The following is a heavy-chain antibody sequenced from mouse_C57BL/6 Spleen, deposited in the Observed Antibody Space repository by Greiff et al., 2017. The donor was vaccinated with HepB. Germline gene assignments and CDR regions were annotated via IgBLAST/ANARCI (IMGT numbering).Heavy chain of an antibody. CDR1: GYTFTSYW. CDR2: IYPGSGST. Sequence: QVHVKQPGAELVKPGASVKMSCKASGYTFTSYWITWVKQRPGQGLEWIGDIYPGSGSTNYNEKFKSKATLTVDTSSSTAYMQLSSLTSEDSAVYYCARFYYGSRYYFDYWGQGTTLTVSS. D-gene: IGHD1-1*01. V-gene: IGHV1-55*01. J-gene: IGHJ2*01. CDR3: ARFYYGSRYYFDY.